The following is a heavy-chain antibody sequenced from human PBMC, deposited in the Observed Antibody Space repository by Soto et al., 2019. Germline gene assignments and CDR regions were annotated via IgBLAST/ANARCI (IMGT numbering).Heavy chain of an antibody. CDR1: GGTFSSYA. CDR3: ARGGYSYDLANYYYYGMDV. V-gene: IGHV1-69*12. J-gene: IGHJ6*02. D-gene: IGHD5-18*01. CDR2: IIPIFGTA. Sequence: QVQLVQSGAEVKKPGSSVKVSCKASGGTFSSYAISWVRQAPGQGLEWMGGIIPIFGTANYAQEFQGRVTITADESTSTAYMELSSLRSEDTAVYYCARGGYSYDLANYYYYGMDVWGQGTTVTVSS.